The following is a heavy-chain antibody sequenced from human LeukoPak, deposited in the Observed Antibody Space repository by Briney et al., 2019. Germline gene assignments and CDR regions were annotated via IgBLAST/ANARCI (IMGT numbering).Heavy chain of an antibody. J-gene: IGHJ4*02. Sequence: GESLKISCKGYGYSFTSYWIGWVRQMPGKGLEWMGVIYPGDSDTRYSPSFQGQVTISADKSISTAYLQWSSLKASDTAMYYCARNIHCSSTSCPIDYWGQGTLVTVSP. CDR3: ARNIHCSSTSCPIDY. CDR1: GYSFTSYW. CDR2: IYPGDSDT. V-gene: IGHV5-51*01. D-gene: IGHD2-2*01.